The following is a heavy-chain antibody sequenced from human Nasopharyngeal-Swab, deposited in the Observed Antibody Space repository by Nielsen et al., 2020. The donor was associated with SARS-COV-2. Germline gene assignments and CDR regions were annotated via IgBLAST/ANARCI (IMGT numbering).Heavy chain of an antibody. Sequence: GESLKISCAASGFTFSSYSMNWVRQAPGKGLEWVSSISSSSSYIYYADSVKGRFTISRDNAKNSLYLQVNSLRAEDTAVYYCARAPQTTYYYDSSGYSYYFDYWGQGTLVTVSS. D-gene: IGHD3-22*01. CDR2: ISSSSSYI. J-gene: IGHJ4*02. CDR1: GFTFSSYS. CDR3: ARAPQTTYYYDSSGYSYYFDY. V-gene: IGHV3-21*01.